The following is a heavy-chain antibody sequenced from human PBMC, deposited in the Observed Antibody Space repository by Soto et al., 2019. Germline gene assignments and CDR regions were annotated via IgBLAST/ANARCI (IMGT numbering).Heavy chain of an antibody. V-gene: IGHV3-21*01. D-gene: IGHD5-12*01. CDR1: GFFFSAYG. CDR3: ARDFGGNGGFDF. Sequence: QLVESGGGLVQPGGSLRVSCAASGFFFSAYGMNWVRQAPGKGLQWVASITYSGEATFYADSFKGRFTISRDNDKKSLSLQMNSLRGDDPGVYYCARDFGGNGGFDFWGQGTLVTVSS. CDR2: ITYSGEAT. J-gene: IGHJ4*02.